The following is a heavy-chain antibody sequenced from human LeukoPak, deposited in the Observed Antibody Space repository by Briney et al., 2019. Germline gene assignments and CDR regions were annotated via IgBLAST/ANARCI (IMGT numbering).Heavy chain of an antibody. V-gene: IGHV4-59*01. D-gene: IGHD3-22*01. Sequence: PSETLSLTCTVSGGSISSYYWSWIRQPPGKGLEWIGYIYYSGSTNYNPSLKSRVTISVDTSKNQFSLKLSSVTAADTAVYYCARASDSSGYFTHFFDYWGQGTLVTVSS. J-gene: IGHJ4*02. CDR3: ARASDSSGYFTHFFDY. CDR1: GGSISSYY. CDR2: IYYSGST.